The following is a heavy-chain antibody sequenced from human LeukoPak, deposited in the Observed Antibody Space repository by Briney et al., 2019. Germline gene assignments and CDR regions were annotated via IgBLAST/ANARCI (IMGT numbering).Heavy chain of an antibody. CDR1: GGSISSYY. V-gene: IGHV4-59*01. Sequence: SETLSLTCTVSGGSISSYYWSWIRQPPGKGLEWIGYIYYSGSTNYNPSLKRRVTISVDTSKNQFSLKLSSVTAADTAVYYCARERYSYGLEGWGQGTLVTVSS. CDR2: IYYSGST. J-gene: IGHJ4*02. D-gene: IGHD5-18*01. CDR3: ARERYSYGLEG.